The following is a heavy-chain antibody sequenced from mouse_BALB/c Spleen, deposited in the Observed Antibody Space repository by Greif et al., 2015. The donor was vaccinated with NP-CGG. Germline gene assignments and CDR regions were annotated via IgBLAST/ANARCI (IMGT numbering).Heavy chain of an antibody. Sequence: VQLQQSGAELVKPGASVKLSCKASGYTFTSYYMYWVKQRPGQGLEWIGEINPSNGGTNFNEKFKSKATLTVDKSSSTAYMQLSSLTSEDSAVYYCTREGVIHYYGWSLDYWGQGTTLTVSS. CDR3: TREGVIHYYGWSLDY. D-gene: IGHD1-2*01. V-gene: IGHV1S81*02. CDR1: GYTFTSYY. J-gene: IGHJ2*01. CDR2: INPSNGGT.